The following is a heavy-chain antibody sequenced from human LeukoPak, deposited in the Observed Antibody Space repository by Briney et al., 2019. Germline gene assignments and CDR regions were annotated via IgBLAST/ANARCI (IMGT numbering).Heavy chain of an antibody. D-gene: IGHD1-26*01. CDR2: VHFSEST. V-gene: IGHV4-59*01. J-gene: IGHJ4*02. CDR1: DASISGYY. CDR3: ARDLGGIYFDY. Sequence: SETLSLTCTVSDASISGYYWSWIRQPPGKGLEWIGSVHFSESTNYNPSLRSRVTISVDTSKNQLSLKLSSVTAADTAVYYCARDLGGIYFDYWGQGTLVTVSS.